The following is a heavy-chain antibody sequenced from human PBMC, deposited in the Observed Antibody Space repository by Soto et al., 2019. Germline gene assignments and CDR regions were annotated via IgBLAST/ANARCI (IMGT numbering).Heavy chain of an antibody. CDR1: GFSHSTSCVA. J-gene: IGHJ5*02. CDR2: LYWNDDK. V-gene: IGHV2-5*01. D-gene: IGHD1-26*01. Sequence: QITVKESGPTLVKPTQTVTLTCTLSGFSHSTSCVAVGRNRQPPGQALEWLGPLYWNDDKSYSTSLKSRLSLSQGTSKDQVVLTMTNVDPLDPGTYYCARLLSAAVFSCDLCGQGTLVTVSS. CDR3: ARLLSAAVFSCDL.